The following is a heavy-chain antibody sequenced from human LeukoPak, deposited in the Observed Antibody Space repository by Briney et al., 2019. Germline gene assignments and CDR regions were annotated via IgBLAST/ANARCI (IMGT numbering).Heavy chain of an antibody. J-gene: IGHJ3*02. V-gene: IGHV3-74*01. CDR2: INTDGRTT. CDR1: GFTFSSCW. Sequence: GGSLRLSCAASGFTFSSCWMHWVRQAPGKGLVWVSHINTDGRTTTYADSVKGRFTIPRDNAKNTLYLEMNSLRAEDTALYYCARASRGYSYGSAFDIWGQGTMVTVSS. CDR3: ARASRGYSYGSAFDI. D-gene: IGHD5-18*01.